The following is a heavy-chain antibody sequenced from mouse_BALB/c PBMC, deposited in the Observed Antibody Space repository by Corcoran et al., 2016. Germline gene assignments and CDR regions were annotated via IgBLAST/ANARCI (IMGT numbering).Heavy chain of an antibody. CDR1: GYTFTSYV. CDR2: INPYNDGT. V-gene: IGHV1S136*01. Sequence: EVQLQQSGPELVKPGASVKMSCKASGYTFTSYVMHWVKQKPWQGIEWIGYINPYNDGTKYNEKFKGKATLTSDKSSSTAYMELSSLTSEDSAVYYCARRGVYYGYDDGAWFAYWGQGTLVTVSA. CDR3: ARRGVYYGYDDGAWFAY. D-gene: IGHD2-2*01. J-gene: IGHJ3*01.